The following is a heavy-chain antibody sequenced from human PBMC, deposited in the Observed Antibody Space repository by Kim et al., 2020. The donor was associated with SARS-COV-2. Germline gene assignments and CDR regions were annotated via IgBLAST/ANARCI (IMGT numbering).Heavy chain of an antibody. CDR1: GFTFSDHY. D-gene: IGHD6-6*01. CDR2: TRNKANSYTT. CDR3: ARGGIAARRGGYYYYGMDV. V-gene: IGHV3-72*01. J-gene: IGHJ6*02. Sequence: GGSLRLSCAASGFTFSDHYMDWVRQAPGKGLEWVGRTRNKANSYTTEYAASVKGRFTISRDDSKNSLYLQMNSLKTEDTAVYYCARGGIAARRGGYYYYGMDVWGQGTTVTVSS.